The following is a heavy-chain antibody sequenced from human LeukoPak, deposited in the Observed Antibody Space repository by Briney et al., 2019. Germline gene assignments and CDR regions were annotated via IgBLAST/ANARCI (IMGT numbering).Heavy chain of an antibody. CDR1: GGSVISYF. Sequence: SETLSLTCTVSGGSVISYFWSWIRQLPGKGLEWIGYIYYSGGTNYNPSLRSRVTISVDTSKNQFSLKLSSVTAADTAVYYCARRARMNYGSGSYDFDYWGQGTLVTVSS. V-gene: IGHV4-59*02. J-gene: IGHJ4*02. CDR2: IYYSGGT. D-gene: IGHD3-10*01. CDR3: ARRARMNYGSGSYDFDY.